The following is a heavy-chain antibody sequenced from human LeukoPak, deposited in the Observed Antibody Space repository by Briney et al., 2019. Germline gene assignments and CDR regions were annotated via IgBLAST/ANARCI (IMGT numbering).Heavy chain of an antibody. J-gene: IGHJ5*02. Sequence: PGGXLXLSCXASGXTFSXYXXHWVRQAPGKGLEWVAVISYDGSNKYYADSVKGRFTISRDNSKNTLYLQMNSLRAEDTAVYYCAKDTKFDPWGQGTPVTVSS. CDR3: AKDTKFDP. CDR1: GXTFSXYX. V-gene: IGHV3-30-3*01. CDR2: ISYDGSNK. D-gene: IGHD3-3*01.